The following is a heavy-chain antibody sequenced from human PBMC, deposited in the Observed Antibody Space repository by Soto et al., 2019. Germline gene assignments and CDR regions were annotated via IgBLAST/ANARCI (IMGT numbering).Heavy chain of an antibody. V-gene: IGHV4-59*01. Sequence: SEPLSLPCTVSVGSISSYYWSWIRHPPGKGLEWIGYIYYSGSTNYNPSLKSRVTISVDTSKNQFSLKLSSVTAADTAVYYCARTNWNYVERRIWFDPWGQGTLVTVSS. CDR1: VGSISSYY. CDR3: ARTNWNYVERRIWFDP. CDR2: IYYSGST. J-gene: IGHJ5*02. D-gene: IGHD1-7*01.